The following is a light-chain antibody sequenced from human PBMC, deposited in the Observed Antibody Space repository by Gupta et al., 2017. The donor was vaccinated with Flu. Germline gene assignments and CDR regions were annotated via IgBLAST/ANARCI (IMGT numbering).Light chain of an antibody. CDR1: SGHSGYI. CDR3: ETWDSNTWV. CDR2: LEGSGSY. J-gene: IGLJ3*02. V-gene: IGLV4-60*03. Sequence: QPVLTQSSSASASLGSSVKLTCTLSSGHSGYIIAWHQQQPGKAPRYLMKLEGSGSYNTGSGVPDRFSGSSSGADRYLTMANLQAEDEADYYCETWDSNTWVFGGGTKLTVL.